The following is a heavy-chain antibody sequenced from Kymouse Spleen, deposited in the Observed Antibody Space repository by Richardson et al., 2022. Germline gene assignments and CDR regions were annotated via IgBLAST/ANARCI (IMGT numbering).Heavy chain of an antibody. V-gene: IGHV4-34*01. CDR1: GGSFSGYY. CDR2: INHSGST. CDR3: ARGYYYGSGRRWFDP. J-gene: IGHJ5*02. D-gene: IGHD3-10*01. Sequence: QVQLQQWGAGLLKPSETLSLTCAVYGGSFSGYYWSWIRQPPGKGLEWIGEINHSGSTNYNPSLKSRVTISVDTSKNQFSLKLSSVTAADTAVYYCARGYYYGSGRRWFDPWGQGTLVTVSS.